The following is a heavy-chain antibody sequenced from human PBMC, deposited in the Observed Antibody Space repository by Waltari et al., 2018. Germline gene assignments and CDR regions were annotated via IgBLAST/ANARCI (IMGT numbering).Heavy chain of an antibody. V-gene: IGHV3-7*01. J-gene: IGHJ4*02. CDR1: GFPFSRYW. Sequence: EVQLVESGGGLVQRGGSLRLSCGASGFPFSRYWMGWARQTPGKGLEWVANINYDGSQKYYVDSVKGRFTISRDNAKNSVYLQMNSLRVEDTAVYYCAKSRGFEYWGQGALITVSS. CDR3: AKSRGFEY. CDR2: INYDGSQK. D-gene: IGHD2-2*01.